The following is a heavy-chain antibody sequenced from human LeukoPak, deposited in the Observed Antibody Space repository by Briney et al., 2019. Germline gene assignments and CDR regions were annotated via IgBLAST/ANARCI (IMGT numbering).Heavy chain of an antibody. CDR2: ICSSGSTI. CDR1: GFTFSSYE. Sequence: GGSLRLSCAASGFTFSSYEMNWVRQAPGKGLEWVSYICSSGSTIYYADSVKGRFTISRDNAKNSLYLQMNSLRAEDTAVYYCAREGRGDSVDYWGQGTLVTVSS. J-gene: IGHJ4*02. D-gene: IGHD4-17*01. V-gene: IGHV3-48*03. CDR3: AREGRGDSVDY.